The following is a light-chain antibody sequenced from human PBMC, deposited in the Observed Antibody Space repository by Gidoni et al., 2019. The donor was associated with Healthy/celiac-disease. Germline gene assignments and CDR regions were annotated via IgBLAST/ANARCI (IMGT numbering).Light chain of an antibody. CDR3: QQLNSYPDYT. Sequence: DIQLTQSPSFLSASVGDRVTITCRASQGISSYLAWYQQKPGKAPKLLIYAASTLQSGVPSRFSGSGSGTEFTLTISSLQPEDFATYYCQQLNSYPDYTFGQGTKLEIK. CDR2: AAS. J-gene: IGKJ2*01. V-gene: IGKV1-9*01. CDR1: QGISSY.